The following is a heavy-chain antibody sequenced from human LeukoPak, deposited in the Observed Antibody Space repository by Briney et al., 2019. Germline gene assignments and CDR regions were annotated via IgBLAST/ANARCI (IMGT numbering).Heavy chain of an antibody. J-gene: IGHJ4*02. V-gene: IGHV4-61*02. Sequence: PSETLSLTCTASGGSISSAAYYWNWIRQSAGKVLESIGRVYSCGSTSYNPSLNSRVTVSVDTSKNQFSLKLRSVTAADTAVYYCAREREGPYGYLDYWGQGTLVTVSS. CDR3: AREREGPYGYLDY. CDR2: VYSCGST. CDR1: GGSISSAAYY. D-gene: IGHD2-2*03.